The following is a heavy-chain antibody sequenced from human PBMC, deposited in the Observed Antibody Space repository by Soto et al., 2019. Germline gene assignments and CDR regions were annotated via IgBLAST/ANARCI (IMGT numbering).Heavy chain of an antibody. V-gene: IGHV1-24*01. Sequence: GASVKVSCKASELSMHWVRQAPGKGLEWMGGFDPEDGETIYAQKFQGRVTMTEDTSTDTAYMELSSLRSEDTAVYYCATVGSGYYPIFDYWGQGTLVTVSS. CDR1: ELS. CDR2: FDPEDGET. CDR3: ATVGSGYYPIFDY. D-gene: IGHD3-22*01. J-gene: IGHJ4*02.